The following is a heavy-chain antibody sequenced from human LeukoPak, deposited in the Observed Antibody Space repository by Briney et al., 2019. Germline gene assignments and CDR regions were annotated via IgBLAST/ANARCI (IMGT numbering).Heavy chain of an antibody. CDR3: ARVQMATIFYYYYYMDV. D-gene: IGHD5-24*01. CDR1: GYTFTSYD. V-gene: IGHV1-8*03. Sequence: APVKVSCKASGYTFTSYDINWVRQATGQGLEWMGWMNPNSGNTGYAQKLQGRVTITRNTSISTAYMELSSLRSEDTAVYYCARVQMATIFYYYYYMDVWGKGTTVTVSS. CDR2: MNPNSGNT. J-gene: IGHJ6*03.